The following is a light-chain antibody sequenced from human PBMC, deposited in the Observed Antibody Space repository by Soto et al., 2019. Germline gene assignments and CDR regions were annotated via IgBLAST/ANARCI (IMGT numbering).Light chain of an antibody. CDR1: QSISIW. CDR2: KAS. Sequence: ITASPPRLTAYLGDGVPVTFRASQSISIWLAWYQQKPGKAPKLLIYKASSLESGVPSRFSGSGSGTEFTRSIGILLPKYWATYDFQLYKRYAVFGVGTKVDIK. CDR3: QLYKRYAV. J-gene: IGKJ4*01. V-gene: IGKV1-5*03.